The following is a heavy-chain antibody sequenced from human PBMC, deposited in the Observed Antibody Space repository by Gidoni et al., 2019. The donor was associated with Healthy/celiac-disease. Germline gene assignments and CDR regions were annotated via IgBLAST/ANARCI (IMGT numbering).Heavy chain of an antibody. D-gene: IGHD3-9*01. CDR2: IWYDGSNK. J-gene: IGHJ6*02. CDR3: ARIGGDILTGYPPYYYYGMDV. CDR1: GFTFSSYG. V-gene: IGHV3-33*01. Sequence: QVQLVASGGGVVQPGRSLSLSCAASGFTFSSYGMHWVRQAPGKGLEWVAVIWYDGSNKYYADSVKVRFTISRDNSKNTLYLQMNSLRAEDTAVYYCARIGGDILTGYPPYYYYGMDVWGQGTTVTVSS.